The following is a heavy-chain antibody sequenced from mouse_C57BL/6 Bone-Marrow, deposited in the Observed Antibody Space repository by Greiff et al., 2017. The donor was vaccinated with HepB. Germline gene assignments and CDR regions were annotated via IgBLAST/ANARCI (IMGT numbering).Heavy chain of an antibody. Sequence: EVMLVESGGGLVQPKGSLKLSCAASGFSFNTYAMNWVRQAPGKGLEWVARIRSKSNNYATYYADSVKDRFTISRDDSESMLYLQMNNLKTEDTAMYYCVRPGLYYSNLFAYWGQGTLVTVSA. CDR2: IRSKSNNYAT. J-gene: IGHJ3*01. V-gene: IGHV10-1*01. D-gene: IGHD2-5*01. CDR3: VRPGLYYSNLFAY. CDR1: GFSFNTYA.